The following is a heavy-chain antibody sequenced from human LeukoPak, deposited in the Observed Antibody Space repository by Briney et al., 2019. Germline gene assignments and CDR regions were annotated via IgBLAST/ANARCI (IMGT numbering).Heavy chain of an antibody. V-gene: IGHV3-21*01. J-gene: IGHJ4*02. CDR2: ISSSSSYI. Sequence: GGSLRLSCAASGFTFSSYSMNWVRQAPGKGLEWVSSISSSSSYIYYADSVKGRFTISRDNAKNSLYLQMNSLRAEDTAVYYCARHSSGGYYGRLGTPTDYWGQGTLVTVSS. CDR1: GFTFSSYS. CDR3: ARHSSGGYYGRLGTPTDY. D-gene: IGHD6-19*01.